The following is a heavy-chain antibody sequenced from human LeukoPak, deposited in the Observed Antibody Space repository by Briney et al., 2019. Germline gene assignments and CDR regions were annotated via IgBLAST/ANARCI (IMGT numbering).Heavy chain of an antibody. CDR1: GFTFSSYW. D-gene: IGHD6-19*01. V-gene: IGHV3-7*01. CDR2: IKQDGSEK. J-gene: IGHJ4*02. Sequence: PGGSLRLSCAASGFTFSSYWMSWVRQAPGKGLEWVANIKQDGSEKYYVDSVKGRFTISRDDAKNSLYLQMNSLRAEDTAVYYCGRGQRGDREWLVGGVDYWGQGTLVTVSS. CDR3: GRGQRGDREWLVGGVDY.